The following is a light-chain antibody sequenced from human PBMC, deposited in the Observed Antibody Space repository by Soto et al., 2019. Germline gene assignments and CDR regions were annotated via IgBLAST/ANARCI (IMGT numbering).Light chain of an antibody. V-gene: IGLV3-1*01. CDR2: QDS. CDR3: QAWDSSTAWV. J-gene: IGLJ3*02. CDR1: KLGDKY. Sequence: SSELTQPPSVSVSPGQTASITCSGDKLGDKYACWYQQKPGQSPVLVIYQDSKRPSGIPERFSGSNSGNTATLTISGTQAMDEADYYCQAWDSSTAWVFGGGTKVTAL.